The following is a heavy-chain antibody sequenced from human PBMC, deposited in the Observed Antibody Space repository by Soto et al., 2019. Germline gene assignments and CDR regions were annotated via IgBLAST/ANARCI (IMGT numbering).Heavy chain of an antibody. Sequence: QVQLQESGPGLVKPSQTLSVTCTVSGGSISSGGYYWSWIRLQPGKGLEWIGYIYYSGSTYYNPSLKSLVTISVDTSKNQFSLKLSSVTAADTAVYYCAREGITTSRLDYWGQGTLVTVSS. CDR2: IYYSGST. V-gene: IGHV4-31*01. J-gene: IGHJ4*02. CDR3: AREGITTSRLDY. D-gene: IGHD3-22*01. CDR1: GGSISSGGYY.